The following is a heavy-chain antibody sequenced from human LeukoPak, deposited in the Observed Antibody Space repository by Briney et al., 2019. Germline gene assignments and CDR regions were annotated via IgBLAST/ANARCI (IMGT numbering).Heavy chain of an antibody. CDR3: AKEGITMIVAVIAYYFDY. J-gene: IGHJ4*02. D-gene: IGHD3-22*01. CDR2: ISGSGGST. V-gene: IGHV3-23*01. Sequence: GGSLRLSCAASGFTFSSYAMSWVRQAPGKGLEWVSAISGSGGSTYYADSVKGRFTISRDNSKNTLYLQMNSLRAEDTAVYYCAKEGITMIVAVIAYYFDYWGQGTLVTVSS. CDR1: GFTFSSYA.